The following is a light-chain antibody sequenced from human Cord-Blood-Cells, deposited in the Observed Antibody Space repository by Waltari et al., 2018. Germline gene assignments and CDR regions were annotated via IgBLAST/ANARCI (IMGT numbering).Light chain of an antibody. CDR2: GAS. Sequence: EIVMSQSRATLSVSPGERATLPCRASQSVSSNLAWYQQKPGQTPRLLIYGASTRATGIPARCSGSGSGTEFTLTISSLQSEDFAVYYCQQYNNWPLTFGGGTKVEIK. CDR3: QQYNNWPLT. CDR1: QSVSSN. V-gene: IGKV3-15*01. J-gene: IGKJ4*01.